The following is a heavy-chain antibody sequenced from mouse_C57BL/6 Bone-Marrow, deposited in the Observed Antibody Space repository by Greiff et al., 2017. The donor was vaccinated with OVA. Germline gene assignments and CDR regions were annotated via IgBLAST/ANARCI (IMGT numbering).Heavy chain of an antibody. V-gene: IGHV5-17*01. J-gene: IGHJ1*03. Sequence: EVHLVESGGGLVKPGGSLKLSCAASGFTFSDYGMHWVRQAPEKGLEWVAYISSGSSTIYYADTVKGRFIISRDNAKNTLFLQMTSLRSEDTAMYYCARINYWYFDVWGTGTTVTVSS. CDR1: GFTFSDYG. CDR2: ISSGSSTI. CDR3: ARINYWYFDV.